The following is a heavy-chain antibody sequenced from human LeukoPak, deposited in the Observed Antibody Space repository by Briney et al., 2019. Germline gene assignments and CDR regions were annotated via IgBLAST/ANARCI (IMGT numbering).Heavy chain of an antibody. Sequence: PSETLSLTCTVSGYSISSGYYWGWIRQPPGKGLEWIGSICHSGSTYYNPSLKSRVTISVDTSKNQFSLKLSSVTAADTAVYYCARVFSGRYYDFWSGYLDYWGQGTLVTVSS. CDR3: ARVFSGRYYDFWSGYLDY. CDR2: ICHSGST. D-gene: IGHD3-3*01. V-gene: IGHV4-38-2*02. CDR1: GYSISSGYY. J-gene: IGHJ4*02.